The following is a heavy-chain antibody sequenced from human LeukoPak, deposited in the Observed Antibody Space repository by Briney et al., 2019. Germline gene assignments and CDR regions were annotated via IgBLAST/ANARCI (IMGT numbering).Heavy chain of an antibody. J-gene: IGHJ4*02. D-gene: IGHD3-16*01. Sequence: SETLSLTCTVSGGSISSSSYYWGWIRQPPGKGLEWIGSIYYSGSTYYNPSLKSRVTISVDTSKNQFSLKLSSVTAADTAVYYCARDWGTSATPFDYWGQGTLVTVSS. CDR1: GGSISSSSYY. V-gene: IGHV4-39*07. CDR3: ARDWGTSATPFDY. CDR2: IYYSGST.